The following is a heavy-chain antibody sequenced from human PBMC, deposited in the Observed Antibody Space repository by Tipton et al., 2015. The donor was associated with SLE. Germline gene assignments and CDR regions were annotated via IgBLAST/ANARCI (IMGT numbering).Heavy chain of an antibody. CDR1: GGSINSRY. CDR2: FYGGST. V-gene: IGHV4-59*08. D-gene: IGHD3-22*01. CDR3: ARQPYYESPVDY. Sequence: TLSLTCTVSGGSINSRYWGWIRQPPGKGLEWIGYFYGGSTSYNPSLRGRVTISGDTSKNQFSLTLNSVTAADTAVYFCARQPYYESPVDYWGQGTLVTVSS. J-gene: IGHJ4*02.